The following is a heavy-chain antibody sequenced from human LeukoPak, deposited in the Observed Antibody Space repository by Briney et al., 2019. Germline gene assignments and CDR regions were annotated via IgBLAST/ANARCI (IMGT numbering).Heavy chain of an antibody. CDR3: ARSFAHVERYYFDY. D-gene: IGHD1-1*01. CDR1: GYSFISYW. V-gene: IGHV5-51*01. Sequence: GESLKISCKGSGYSFISYWIGWVRQMPGKGLEWMGITYPGDSDTTYSPSFQGQVTISADKSINTAYLQWRSLKASDTAMYYCARSFAHVERYYFDYWGQGTLVSVSS. CDR2: TYPGDSDT. J-gene: IGHJ4*02.